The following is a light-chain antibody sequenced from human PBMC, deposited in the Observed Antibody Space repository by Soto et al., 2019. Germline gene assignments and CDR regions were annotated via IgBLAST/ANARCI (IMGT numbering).Light chain of an antibody. J-gene: IGKJ1*01. CDR3: QQYNNWPWT. CDR2: AAS. CDR1: QSIRTN. V-gene: IGKV3-15*01. Sequence: IVMTQSPATLSVSPGERATLSCRASQSIRTNLAWYQQKPGRSPRLLIYAASSRATGNPGRFSGSGSGTEFTLTISSLQSEDFAVYYCQQYNNWPWTVGQGTRVEI.